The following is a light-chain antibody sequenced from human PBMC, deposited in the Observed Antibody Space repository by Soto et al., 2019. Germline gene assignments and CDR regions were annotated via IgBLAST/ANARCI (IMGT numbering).Light chain of an antibody. J-gene: IGKJ3*01. Sequence: EIVMTQSQATLSVSPGERATLSCRASQSVRSHLAWYQQKPGKAPRLLIYYASTRATGIPARFSGSGSETEFTLTISSLQSEDFAVYYCQQYDIWPIAFGPGNKVYI. V-gene: IGKV3-15*01. CDR1: QSVRSH. CDR2: YAS. CDR3: QQYDIWPIA.